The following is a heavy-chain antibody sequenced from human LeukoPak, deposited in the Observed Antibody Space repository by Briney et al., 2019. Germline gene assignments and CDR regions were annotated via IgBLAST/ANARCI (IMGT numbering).Heavy chain of an antibody. J-gene: IGHJ4*02. CDR2: ISGYNGNT. Sequence: GASVKVSCKASGYTFTSYGISWVRQAPGQGLEWMGWISGYNGNTNYAQKLQGRVTMTTDTSTSTAYMELRSLRSDDTAVYYCARDLPLSGYYYDSSGYLDYWGQGTLVTVSS. D-gene: IGHD3-22*01. CDR3: ARDLPLSGYYYDSSGYLDY. V-gene: IGHV1-18*01. CDR1: GYTFTSYG.